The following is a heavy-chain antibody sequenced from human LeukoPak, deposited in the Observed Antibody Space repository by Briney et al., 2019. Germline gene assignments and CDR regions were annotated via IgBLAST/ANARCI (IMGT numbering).Heavy chain of an antibody. D-gene: IGHD3/OR15-3a*01. CDR1: GGSISSGSYY. CDR2: IYTSGST. CDR3: ARVGRDKGKDY. Sequence: PSETLSLTCTVSGGSISSGSYYWSWIRQPAGKGLEWIGRIYTSGSTNYNPSLKSRVTISVNTSKNQFSLKLSSVPAADTAVYYCARVGRDKGKDYWGQGTLVTVSS. V-gene: IGHV4-61*02. J-gene: IGHJ4*02.